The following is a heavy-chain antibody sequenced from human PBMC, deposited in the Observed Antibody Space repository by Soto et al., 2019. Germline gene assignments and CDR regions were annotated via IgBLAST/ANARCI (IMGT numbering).Heavy chain of an antibody. CDR1: GFTLSGYA. CDR2: ISSNGGGT. CDR3: ARRARPDFYYMDV. V-gene: IGHV3-64*01. D-gene: IGHD6-6*01. Sequence: EVQLAESGGGLAQPGGSLRLSCAASGFTLSGYAMDWVRQAPGKGLEYVSGISSNGGGTYYANSVQGRFTISRDNSKNTVHLQMGSLRPEDMAVYYCARRARPDFYYMDVWGKGTTVTVSS. J-gene: IGHJ6*03.